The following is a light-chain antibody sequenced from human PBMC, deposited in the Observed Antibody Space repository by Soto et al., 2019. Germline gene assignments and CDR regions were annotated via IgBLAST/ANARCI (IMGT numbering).Light chain of an antibody. Sequence: QLVLTQPPSVSGSPGQSVTISCTGTSSDVGSYNRVSWYQQPPGTAPKLMIYEVSNRPSGVPDRFSGSKSGNTASLTISGLQAEDEADYYCSLYTSSSKVFGGGTQLTVL. CDR3: SLYTSSSKV. CDR1: SSDVGSYNR. J-gene: IGLJ2*01. V-gene: IGLV2-18*01. CDR2: EVS.